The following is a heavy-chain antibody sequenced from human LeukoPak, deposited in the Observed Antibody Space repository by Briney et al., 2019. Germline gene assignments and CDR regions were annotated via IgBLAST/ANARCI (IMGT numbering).Heavy chain of an antibody. Sequence: GGSLRLSCAASGFTFSSYGMHRVRQAPGKGLEWVAVIWYDGSNKYYADSVKGRFTISRDNSKNTLYLQMNSLRAGDTAVYYCARGPAPFGGSDAFDIWGQGTMVTVSS. V-gene: IGHV3-33*01. J-gene: IGHJ3*02. CDR3: ARGPAPFGGSDAFDI. D-gene: IGHD3-10*01. CDR2: IWYDGSNK. CDR1: GFTFSSYG.